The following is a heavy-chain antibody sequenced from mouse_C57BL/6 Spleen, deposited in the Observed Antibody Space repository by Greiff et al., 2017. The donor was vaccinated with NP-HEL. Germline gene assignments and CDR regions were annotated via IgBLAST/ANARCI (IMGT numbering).Heavy chain of an antibody. CDR1: GYSITSGYY. Sequence: EVQLQESGPGLVKPSQSLSLTCSVTGYSITSGYYWNWIRQFPGNKLEWMGYISYDGSNNYNPSLKNRISITRDTSKNQFFLKLNSVTTEDTATYYCARDGKGDYSNYFDYWGQGTTLTVSS. J-gene: IGHJ2*01. CDR3: ARDGKGDYSNYFDY. D-gene: IGHD2-5*01. V-gene: IGHV3-6*01. CDR2: ISYDGSN.